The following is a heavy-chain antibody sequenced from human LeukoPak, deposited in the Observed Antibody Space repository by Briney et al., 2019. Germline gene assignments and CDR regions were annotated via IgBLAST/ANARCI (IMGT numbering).Heavy chain of an antibody. CDR1: GFNFRNYW. Sequence: GGSLRLSCAASGFNFRNYWMNWVRQAPGKGLEWVANIKEDGSEKNYVDSVKGRFTISRDNAKNSLYLQMNSLRAEDTAVYYCARVDFSGSYYFAFDYWGQGTLVTVSA. D-gene: IGHD3-10*01. CDR2: IKEDGSEK. V-gene: IGHV3-7*01. J-gene: IGHJ4*02. CDR3: ARVDFSGSYYFAFDY.